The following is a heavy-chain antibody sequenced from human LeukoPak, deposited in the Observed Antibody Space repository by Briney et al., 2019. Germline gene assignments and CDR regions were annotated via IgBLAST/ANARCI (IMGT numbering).Heavy chain of an antibody. D-gene: IGHD6-6*01. J-gene: IGHJ3*02. CDR3: AIPTIEYSSSEGAFDI. V-gene: IGHV1-18*01. CDR2: ISAHSGNT. Sequence: ASVKVSCKASGYTFTSFGISWVRQAPGQGLEWMGWISAHSGNTNYAQNFQGRVTVTTDTSTSTAYMEVRSLRSDDTAVYYCAIPTIEYSSSEGAFDIWGQGTMVTVSS. CDR1: GYTFTSFG.